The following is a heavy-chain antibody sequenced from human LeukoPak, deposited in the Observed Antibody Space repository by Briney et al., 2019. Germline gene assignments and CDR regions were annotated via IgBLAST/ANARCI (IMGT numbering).Heavy chain of an antibody. CDR1: GGSISGYY. V-gene: IGHV4-59*08. CDR2: IYYSGST. CDR3: ARGPNYVWGSYRYFDY. J-gene: IGHJ4*02. Sequence: PSETLSLTCTVSGGSISGYYWSWIRQPPGKGLEWIGYIYYSGSTHYNPSLKSRVTISVDTSKNQFSLKLSSVTAADTAVYYCARGPNYVWGSYRYFDYWGQGTLVTVSS. D-gene: IGHD3-16*02.